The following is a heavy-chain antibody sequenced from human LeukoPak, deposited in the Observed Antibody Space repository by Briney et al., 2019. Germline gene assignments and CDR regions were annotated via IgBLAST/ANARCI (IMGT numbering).Heavy chain of an antibody. CDR2: IYYSGST. V-gene: IGHV4-59*06. CDR1: GVSISIYY. Sequence: SETLSLTCTVSGVSISIYYWSWIRQHPGKGLEWIGYIYYSGSTYYNPSLKSRVTISVDTSKNQFSLKLSSVTAADTAVYYCARDSKHGSGSYYRYYYYGMDVWGQGTMATVSS. D-gene: IGHD3-10*01. CDR3: ARDSKHGSGSYYRYYYYGMDV. J-gene: IGHJ6*02.